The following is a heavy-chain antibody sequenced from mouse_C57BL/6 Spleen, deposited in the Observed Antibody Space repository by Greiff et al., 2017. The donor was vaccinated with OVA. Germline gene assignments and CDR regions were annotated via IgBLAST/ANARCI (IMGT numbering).Heavy chain of an antibody. CDR1: GFNIKDDY. D-gene: IGHD1-1*01. J-gene: IGHJ4*01. V-gene: IGHV14-4*01. CDR3: TTEGTVVAHYYAMDY. Sequence: EVQLQQSGAELVRPGASVKLSCTASGFNIKDDYMPWVKQRPEQGLEWIGWIDPENGDTEYASKFQGKATITADTSSNTAYLQLSSLTSEDTAVYYGTTEGTVVAHYYAMDYWGQGTSVTVSS. CDR2: IDPENGDT.